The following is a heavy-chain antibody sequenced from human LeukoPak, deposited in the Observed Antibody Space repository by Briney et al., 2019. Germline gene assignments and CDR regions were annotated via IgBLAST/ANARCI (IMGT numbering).Heavy chain of an antibody. D-gene: IGHD6-13*01. Sequence: GGSLRLSCAASGFTFSSYWMHWVRQAPGKGLVWVSRINSDGSSTSYADSVKGRFIISRDNAKNTLYLQMNSLRAEDTAVYFCARVRSSSWFDYWGQGTLVAVSS. CDR1: GFTFSSYW. CDR2: INSDGSST. J-gene: IGHJ4*02. CDR3: ARVRSSSWFDY. V-gene: IGHV3-74*01.